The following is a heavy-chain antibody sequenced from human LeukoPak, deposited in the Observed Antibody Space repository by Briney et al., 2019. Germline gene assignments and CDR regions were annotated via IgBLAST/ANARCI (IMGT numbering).Heavy chain of an antibody. V-gene: IGHV3-33*01. CDR3: ARGQTLNYYDSSGYYRDPSSTYYFDY. CDR1: GFTFSSYG. Sequence: PGGSLRLSCAASGFTFSSYGMHWVRQAPGKGLEWVAVIWYDGSNKYYADSVKGRFTIPRDNSKNTLYLQMNSLRAEDTAVYYCARGQTLNYYDSSGYYRDPSSTYYFDYWGQGTLVTVSS. CDR2: IWYDGSNK. D-gene: IGHD3-22*01. J-gene: IGHJ4*02.